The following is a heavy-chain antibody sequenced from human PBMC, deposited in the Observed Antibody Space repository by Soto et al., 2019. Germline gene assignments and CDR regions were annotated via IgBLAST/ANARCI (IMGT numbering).Heavy chain of an antibody. CDR1: GGTFSSYT. V-gene: IGHV1-69*08. CDR2: IIPILGIA. CDR3: ARDDYYGSGSYWG. Sequence: QVQLVQSGAEVKKPGSSVKVSCKASGGTFSSYTISWVRQAPGQGLEWMGRIIPILGIANYAQKFQGRVTITADKSTSTAYMELSSLRSEDTAVNYCARDDYYGSGSYWGWGQGTLVTVSS. J-gene: IGHJ4*02. D-gene: IGHD3-10*01.